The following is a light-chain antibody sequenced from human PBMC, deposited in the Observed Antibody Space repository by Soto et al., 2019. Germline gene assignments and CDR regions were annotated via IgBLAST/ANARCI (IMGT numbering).Light chain of an antibody. CDR3: SAYIASSTSHV. CDR1: SSDVGSHKS. Sequence: QSALTQPPSVSGSPGQSVTISCSGSSSDVGSHKSVSWYKQAPGTSPKLIIFAVNNRPSGVPDRFSESKSGNTASLTISGLQPEDEADYFCSAYIASSTSHVFGTGTKLTVL. CDR2: AVN. J-gene: IGLJ1*01. V-gene: IGLV2-18*02.